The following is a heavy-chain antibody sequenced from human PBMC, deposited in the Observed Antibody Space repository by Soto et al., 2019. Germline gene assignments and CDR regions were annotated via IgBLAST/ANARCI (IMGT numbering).Heavy chain of an antibody. J-gene: IGHJ6*02. CDR3: ARALIQLWPHYYYGMDV. V-gene: IGHV4-30-4*01. CDR1: GGSISSGDYY. D-gene: IGHD5-18*01. Sequence: QVQLQESGPGLVKPSQTLSLTCTVSGGSISSGDYYWSWIRQPPGKGLEWIGYIYYSGRTYHNPSLKSRVTISVDTSKNRFSRKLSSVTAADTAMYYCARALIQLWPHYYYGMDVWGQGTTVTVSS. CDR2: IYYSGRT.